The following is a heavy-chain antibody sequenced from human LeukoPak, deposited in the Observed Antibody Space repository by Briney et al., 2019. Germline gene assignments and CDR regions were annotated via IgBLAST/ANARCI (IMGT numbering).Heavy chain of an antibody. J-gene: IGHJ5*02. CDR2: INTSGST. Sequence: KPSETLSLTCTVSGGSISSYYWSWIRQPAGKGLEWIGRINTSGSTNYNPSLKSRVTMSVDTSKNQFSLKLSSVTAADTAVYYCARGAYYYDSINYYWFDPWGQGTLVTVSS. CDR3: ARGAYYYDSINYYWFDP. V-gene: IGHV4-4*07. D-gene: IGHD3-22*01. CDR1: GGSISSYY.